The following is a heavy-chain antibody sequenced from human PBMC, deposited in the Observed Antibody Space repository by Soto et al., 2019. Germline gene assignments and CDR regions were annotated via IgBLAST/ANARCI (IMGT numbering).Heavy chain of an antibody. D-gene: IGHD2-2*02. CDR2: ISGRGGST. J-gene: IGHJ6*02. Sequence: GGSLRLSCAASGFTFSSYAMSWVRQAPGKGLEWVSAISGRGGSTYYADSGKGRFTISRDNSKNTLYLKMNSLRAEDKAVYYCANDLVVDCSSTRCYSILHYYYGMDVWGQGTTVNVSS. CDR3: ANDLVVDCSSTRCYSILHYYYGMDV. CDR1: GFTFSSYA. V-gene: IGHV3-23*01.